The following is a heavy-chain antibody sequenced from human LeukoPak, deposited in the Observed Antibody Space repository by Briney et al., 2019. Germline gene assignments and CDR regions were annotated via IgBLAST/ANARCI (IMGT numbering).Heavy chain of an antibody. CDR2: IKSKIDGGTT. Sequence: GGSLPHSCAASGFTITNARMGWVRQAPGKGLEWVGLIKSKIDGGTTDSPAHVKGRFTISTDDSKHTLYLQMNSLKTEDTAVYYCTTGYGPSDFAYWSQ. V-gene: IGHV3-15*01. CDR1: GFTITNAR. J-gene: IGHJ4*01. CDR3: TTGYGPSDFAY. D-gene: IGHD4-17*01.